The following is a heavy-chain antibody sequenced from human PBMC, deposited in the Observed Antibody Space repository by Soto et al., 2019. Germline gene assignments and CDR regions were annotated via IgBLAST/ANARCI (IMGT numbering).Heavy chain of an antibody. CDR3: PVYGYGVSAAAY. CDR2: INQDGSER. CDR1: GLTFRNDW. V-gene: IGHV3-7*03. J-gene: IGHJ4*02. Sequence: EMQLVESGGGLVQPGGSLRLSCAGSGLTFRNDWLSWVRQAPGKGLEWVANINQDGSERYYVDSVRGRITISRDNVENSVYLQRDSLRPEDAAVYYCPVYGYGVSAAAYWGQGTLVTVSS. D-gene: IGHD4-17*01.